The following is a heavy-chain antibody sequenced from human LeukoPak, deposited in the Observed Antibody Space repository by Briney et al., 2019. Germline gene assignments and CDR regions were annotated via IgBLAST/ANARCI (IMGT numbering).Heavy chain of an antibody. CDR2: ISSSSSYI. CDR1: GFTFSSYS. D-gene: IGHD5-12*01. J-gene: IGHJ4*02. V-gene: IGHV3-21*01. Sequence: GGSLRLSCAASGFTFSSYSMNWVRQAPGKGLEWVSSISSSSSYIYYADSVKGRFTISRDNAKNSLYLQMNSLRAEGTAVYYCARGGRGYSGYEVDYWGQGTLVTVSS. CDR3: ARGGRGYSGYEVDY.